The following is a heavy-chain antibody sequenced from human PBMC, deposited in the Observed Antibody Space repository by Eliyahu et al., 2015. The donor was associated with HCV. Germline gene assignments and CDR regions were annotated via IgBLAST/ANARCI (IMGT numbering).Heavy chain of an antibody. J-gene: IGHJ4*02. V-gene: IGHV4-61*02. CDR1: GGSISSGSYY. Sequence: QVQLQESGPGLVKPSQTLSLTCTVSGGSISSGSYYWSWIRQPAGKGLEWIGRIYTSGSTNYNPSLKSRVTISVDTSKNQFSLKLSSVTAADTAVYYCARGWGGYSYGYGPSFDYWGQGTLVTVSS. CDR2: IYTSGST. CDR3: ARGWGGYSYGYGPSFDY. D-gene: IGHD5-18*01.